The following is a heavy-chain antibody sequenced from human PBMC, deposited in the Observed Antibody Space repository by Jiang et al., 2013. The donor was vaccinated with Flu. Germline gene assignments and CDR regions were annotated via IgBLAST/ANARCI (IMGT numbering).Heavy chain of an antibody. J-gene: IGHJ3*02. V-gene: IGHV3-11*06. D-gene: IGHD4-23*01. Sequence: VQLVESGGGLVKPGGSLRVSCAASGFTFSDYYMSWIRQTPGKGLEWISYIDSSSSYTNYADSVKGRFTISRDNAKNSLFLQMNSLRAEDTAVYYCAREREGYAGNPPDAFDIWGQGTMVTVSS. CDR1: GFTFSDYY. CDR3: AREREGYAGNPPDAFDI. CDR2: IDSSSSYT.